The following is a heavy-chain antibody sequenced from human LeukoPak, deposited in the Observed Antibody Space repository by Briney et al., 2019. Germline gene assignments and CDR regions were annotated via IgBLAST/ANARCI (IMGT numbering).Heavy chain of an antibody. J-gene: IGHJ4*02. D-gene: IGHD6-19*01. V-gene: IGHV3-23*01. CDR2: FGLRGGDT. CDR1: GFTFSNYA. CDR3: AKGYSSAWYGLLDN. Sequence: GGPLLLSCAASGFTFSNYAMTWVRPAPGKGLEWVSTFGLRGGDTYYAGSVKGRFTISRDNSKNTLYLHMNSLRGEDTAVYYCAKGYSSAWYGLLDNWGQGTLVAVSS.